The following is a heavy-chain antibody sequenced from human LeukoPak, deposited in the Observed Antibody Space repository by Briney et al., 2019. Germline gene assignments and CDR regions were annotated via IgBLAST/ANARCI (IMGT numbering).Heavy chain of an antibody. Sequence: ETVSLTCTVSGGSISTYYWSWLGQPPGKGLEWIGYIYFSGSIESHPSLKSRVIISVDTSNNQFSLKLSSVTAADTAVYYCAGYSNGWYVDYWGQGTLVTVSS. CDR2: IYFSGSI. V-gene: IGHV4-59*01. CDR3: AGYSNGWYVDY. J-gene: IGHJ4*02. D-gene: IGHD6-19*01. CDR1: GGSISTYY.